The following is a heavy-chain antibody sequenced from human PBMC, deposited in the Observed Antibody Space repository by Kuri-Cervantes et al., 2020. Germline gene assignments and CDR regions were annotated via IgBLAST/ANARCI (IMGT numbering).Heavy chain of an antibody. D-gene: IGHD3-3*01. J-gene: IGHJ6*02. CDR3: AKDSYYDFWSGYSSYYYYYGMDV. V-gene: IGHV3-30*18. Sequence: GESLKISCAASGFTFSSYGMHWVRQAPGKGLEWVAVISYDGSNKYYADSVKGRLTISRDNSKNTLYLQMNSLRAEDTAVYYCAKDSYYDFWSGYSSYYYYYGMDVWGQGTTVTVSS. CDR1: GFTFSSYG. CDR2: ISYDGSNK.